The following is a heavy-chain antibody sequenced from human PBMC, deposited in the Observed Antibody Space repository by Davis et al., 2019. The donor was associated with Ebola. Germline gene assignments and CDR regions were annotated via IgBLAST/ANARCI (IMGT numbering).Heavy chain of an antibody. CDR2: IYYSGST. Sequence: PSETLSLTCTVSGGSISRGGSYRTWIRQHPGKGLEWIGYIYYSGSTYYKPSLKSRVTISLDTSKNQFSLNLYSVTAADTAVYYCARDLRYDSSGYDYYFYMDVWGKGTTVTVAS. CDR1: GGSISRGGSY. D-gene: IGHD3-22*01. J-gene: IGHJ6*03. V-gene: IGHV4-31*03. CDR3: ARDLRYDSSGYDYYFYMDV.